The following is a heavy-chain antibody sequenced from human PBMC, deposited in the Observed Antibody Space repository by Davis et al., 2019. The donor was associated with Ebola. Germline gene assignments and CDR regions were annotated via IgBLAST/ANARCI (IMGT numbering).Heavy chain of an antibody. V-gene: IGHV3-21*04. J-gene: IGHJ4*02. CDR2: ISSSSSYI. CDR1: GFTFSSYS. Sequence: PGGSLRLSCAASGFTFSSYSMNWVRQAPGKGLEWVSSISSSSSYIYYAGSVKGRFTISRDNSKNTLYLQMNSLRAEDTAVYYCAKALSSWHLFDYWGQGTLVTVSS. D-gene: IGHD6-13*01. CDR3: AKALSSWHLFDY.